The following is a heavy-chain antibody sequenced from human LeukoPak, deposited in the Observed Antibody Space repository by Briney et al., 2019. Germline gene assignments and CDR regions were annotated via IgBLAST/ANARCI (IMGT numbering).Heavy chain of an antibody. CDR2: IWYDGTNK. CDR3: ATKRGGCFDY. Sequence: GRSLRLSCAASGFTFSNNGMHWVRQAPGKGLEWVAVIWYDGTNKYYADSVKGRFTISRDNSKNTLYLQMNSLRAEDTAVYYCATKRGGCFDYWGQGTLVTVSS. CDR1: GFTFSNNG. V-gene: IGHV3-33*01. J-gene: IGHJ4*02.